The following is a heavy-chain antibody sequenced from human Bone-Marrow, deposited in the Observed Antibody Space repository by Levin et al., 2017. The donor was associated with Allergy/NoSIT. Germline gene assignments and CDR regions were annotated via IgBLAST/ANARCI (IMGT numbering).Heavy chain of an antibody. CDR3: AKDLGDGYNAWGAFDV. Sequence: GSLRLSCTASKFTFSSYALHWVRQAPGKGLEWVALISYDGSDKFYADSVQGRFIISRDNSKNTLYLHMSSLRTEDTAVYFCAKDLGDGYNAWGAFDVWGQGTRVTVSS. V-gene: IGHV3-30*04. CDR1: KFTFSSYA. CDR2: ISYDGSDK. D-gene: IGHD5-24*01. J-gene: IGHJ3*01.